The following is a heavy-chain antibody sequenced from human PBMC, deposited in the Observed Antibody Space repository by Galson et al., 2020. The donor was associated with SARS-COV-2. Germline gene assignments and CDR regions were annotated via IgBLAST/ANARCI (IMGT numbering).Heavy chain of an antibody. CDR1: GGSINNYY. CDR3: ATVRDDLEY. V-gene: IGHV4-59*01. CDR2: IYYSGNT. D-gene: IGHD2-21*01. J-gene: IGHJ4*02. Sequence: SETLSLTCTVSGGSINNYYWSWIRQPPGKGLEWIGNIYYSGNTNYNPSLRSRVTISVDTSKNQFSLKLTSVTSADTALYYCATVRDDLEYWGQGTLVTVSS.